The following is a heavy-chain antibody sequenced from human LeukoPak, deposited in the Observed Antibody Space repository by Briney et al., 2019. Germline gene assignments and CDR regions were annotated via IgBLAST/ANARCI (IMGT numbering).Heavy chain of an antibody. Sequence: SVKVSCKASGYTFTNYGFSWVRQAPGQGLEWMGGIIPIFGTANYAQKFQGRVTITADESTSTAYMELSSLRSEDTAVYYCASDSYYYDSSGYYSLDYWGQGTLVTVSS. J-gene: IGHJ4*02. CDR2: IIPIFGTA. CDR1: GYTFTNYG. D-gene: IGHD3-22*01. CDR3: ASDSYYYDSSGYYSLDY. V-gene: IGHV1-69*13.